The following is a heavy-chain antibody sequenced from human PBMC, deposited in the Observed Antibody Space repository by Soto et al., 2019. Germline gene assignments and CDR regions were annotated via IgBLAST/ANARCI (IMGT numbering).Heavy chain of an antibody. CDR2: TNQHGSEI. D-gene: IGHD1-1*01. J-gene: IGHJ6*02. CDR1: GFTFGNYW. CDR3: ASQRVSYAMAV. Sequence: EVQLVESGGGLVQPGGSLRLSCTVSGFTFGNYWMTWVRQAPGKGLEWVANTNQHGSEIYYADSVRGRFAISRDNAKSSLYLQMNSLGAEDTAVYYCASQRVSYAMAVWGQGTTVTVSS. V-gene: IGHV3-7*05.